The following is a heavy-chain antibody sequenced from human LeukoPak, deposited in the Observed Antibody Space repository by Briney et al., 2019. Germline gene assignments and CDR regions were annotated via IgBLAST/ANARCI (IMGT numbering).Heavy chain of an antibody. CDR3: AKAEYSSGWYLGY. D-gene: IGHD6-19*01. J-gene: IGHJ4*02. V-gene: IGHV3-30*18. CDR1: VFTFSSYG. CDR2: ISNDGSNK. Sequence: GGSLRLSCAASVFTFSSYGMHWVRQAPGKGLEWVALISNDGSNKYYADSVKGRFTISRDNSKNTLYLQMNSLRAEDTAVYYCAKAEYSSGWYLGYWGQGTLVTVSS.